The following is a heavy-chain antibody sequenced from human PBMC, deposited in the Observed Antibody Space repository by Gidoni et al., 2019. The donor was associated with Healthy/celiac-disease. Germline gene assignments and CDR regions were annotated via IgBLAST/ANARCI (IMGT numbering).Heavy chain of an antibody. J-gene: IGHJ5*02. CDR1: GCTFDDYG. CDR3: AREGIAHPPWFDP. Sequence: EVQLVESGGGVVRPGGSRRVTCEAAGCTFDDYGMSWVRQAPGKGLECVSCINWNGGSTGSADSVKGRFTISRDNAKNSLYLQMHSLRAEDTALYHCAREGIAHPPWFDPWGQGTLVTVSS. D-gene: IGHD6-13*01. CDR2: INWNGGST. V-gene: IGHV3-20*01.